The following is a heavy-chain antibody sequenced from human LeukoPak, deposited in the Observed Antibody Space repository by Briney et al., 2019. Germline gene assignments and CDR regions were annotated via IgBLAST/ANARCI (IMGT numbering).Heavy chain of an antibody. CDR1: GVSISSGSYY. CDR3: ARGGGWSPYYFDY. J-gene: IGHJ4*02. V-gene: IGHV4-61*02. Sequence: PSETLSLTCTVSGVSISSGSYYWSWIRQPAGKGLEWIGRIYTSGSTNYNPSLKSRVTISVDTSKNQFSLKLSSVTAADTAVYYCARGGGWSPYYFDYWGQGTLVTVSS. D-gene: IGHD6-19*01. CDR2: IYTSGST.